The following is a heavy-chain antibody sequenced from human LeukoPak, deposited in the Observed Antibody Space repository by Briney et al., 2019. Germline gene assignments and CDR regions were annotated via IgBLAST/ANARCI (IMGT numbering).Heavy chain of an antibody. J-gene: IGHJ4*02. CDR1: GYTFTSYY. D-gene: IGHD3-9*01. V-gene: IGHV1-46*01. Sequence: ASVKVSCKASGYTFTSYYMHWVRQAPGQGLEWMGIINPSGGSTSYAQKFQGRVTMTRDTSTSTVYMELSSLRSEDTAVYYCARDRYDILTGYYEDYWGQGTLVTVPS. CDR3: ARDRYDILTGYYEDY. CDR2: INPSGGST.